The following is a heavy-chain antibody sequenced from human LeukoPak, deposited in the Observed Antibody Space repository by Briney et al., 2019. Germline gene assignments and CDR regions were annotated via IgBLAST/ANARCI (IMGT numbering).Heavy chain of an antibody. CDR2: IRYDGNNK. J-gene: IGHJ4*02. Sequence: PGGSLRLSCGASGFTFSNYGMLWVRQAPGKGLEWVAFIRYDGNNKLYADSMKSRFTISRDNSKNTLYLHINSLRAEDTAVYYCVKDNPLDYWGQGTLVIVSS. CDR3: VKDNPLDY. V-gene: IGHV3-30*02. CDR1: GFTFSNYG. D-gene: IGHD1-14*01.